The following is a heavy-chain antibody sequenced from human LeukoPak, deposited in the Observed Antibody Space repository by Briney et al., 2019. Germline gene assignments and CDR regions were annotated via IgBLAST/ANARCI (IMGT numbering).Heavy chain of an antibody. CDR3: ARDQSLLYFDY. D-gene: IGHD2-15*01. CDR1: GFTFSTYG. Sequence: GGSLRLSCAASGFTFSTYGMHWVRQARAKGLEWVALTWYDGSNKSYGDSVKGRFTISRDNSKNTLYLQMSSLRAEDTAVYYCARDQSLLYFDYWGQGTLVTVSS. CDR2: TWYDGSNK. V-gene: IGHV3-33*01. J-gene: IGHJ4*02.